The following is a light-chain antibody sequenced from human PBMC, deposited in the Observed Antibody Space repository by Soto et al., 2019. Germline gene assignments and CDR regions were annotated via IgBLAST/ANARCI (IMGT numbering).Light chain of an antibody. CDR1: QSISSW. J-gene: IGKJ5*01. Sequence: PSTLSASVGDRATITCRASQSISSWLAWYQQKPGKAPKLLIYDASSLESGVPSRFSGSGSGTEFTLTISSLQPDDFATYYCQQYNTYSTFGQGTRLEIK. CDR2: DAS. CDR3: QQYNTYST. V-gene: IGKV1-5*01.